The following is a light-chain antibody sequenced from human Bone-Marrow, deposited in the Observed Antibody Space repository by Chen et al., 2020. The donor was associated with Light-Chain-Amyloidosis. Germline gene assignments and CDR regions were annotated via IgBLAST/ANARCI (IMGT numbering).Light chain of an antibody. CDR3: QVWDRSSDRPV. V-gene: IGLV3-21*02. J-gene: IGLJ3*02. CDR1: NIGSTS. Sequence: SYVLTQPSSVSVAPGQTATIACGGNNIGSTSVHWYQQTPGQAPLLVVYADSDRPSGIPERLSGANSGNTANLTISGVEAGDEAAYYCQVWDRSSDRPVFGGGTKLTVL. CDR2: ADS.